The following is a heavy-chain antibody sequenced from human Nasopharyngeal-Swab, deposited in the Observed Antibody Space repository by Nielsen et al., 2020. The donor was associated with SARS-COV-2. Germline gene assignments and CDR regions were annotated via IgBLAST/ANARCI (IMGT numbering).Heavy chain of an antibody. CDR3: ARDCWYWSSSRGFDY. D-gene: IGHD6-13*01. V-gene: IGHV3-48*02. J-gene: IGHJ4*02. CDR2: ISSSSSTI. Sequence: WIRQPPGKGLEWVSYISSSSSTIYYADSVKGRFTISRDNAKNSLYLQINSLRDEDTAVYYCARDCWYWSSSRGFDYWGQGTLVTVSS.